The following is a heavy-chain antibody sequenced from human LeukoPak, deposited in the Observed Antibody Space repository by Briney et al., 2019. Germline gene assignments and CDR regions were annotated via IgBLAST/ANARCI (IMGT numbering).Heavy chain of an antibody. CDR1: GFTFSSHS. J-gene: IGHJ4*02. D-gene: IGHD2-2*01. CDR2: IGTSSSTHI. V-gene: IGHV3-21*01. CDR3: AREGPVDCSSTSCYADY. Sequence: GGSLRLSCAASGFTFSSHSMNWVRQAPGKGLEWVSSIGTSSSTHIYYADSVKGRFTISRDNAKNSLYLQMNSLRGEDTAVYYCAREGPVDCSSTSCYADYWGQGTLVTVSS.